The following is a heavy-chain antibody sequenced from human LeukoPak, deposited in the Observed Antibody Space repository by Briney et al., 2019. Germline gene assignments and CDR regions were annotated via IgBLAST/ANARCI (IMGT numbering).Heavy chain of an antibody. J-gene: IGHJ4*02. CDR2: IYYSGST. V-gene: IGHV4-39*07. CDR1: GGSISSSSYY. CDR3: ARERGSGKNY. D-gene: IGHD3-10*01. Sequence: SETLSLTRTVSGGSISSSSYYWGWIRQPPGKGLEWIGSIYYSGSTYYNPSLKSRVTISVDTSKNQFSLKLSSVTAADTAVYYCARERGSGKNYWGQGTLVTVSS.